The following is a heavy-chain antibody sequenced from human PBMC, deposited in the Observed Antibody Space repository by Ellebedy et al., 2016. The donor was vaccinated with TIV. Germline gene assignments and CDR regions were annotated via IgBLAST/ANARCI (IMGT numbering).Heavy chain of an antibody. CDR3: ARDRAYNSFDY. CDR1: GFNFDQSW. CDR2: IKEDGSAR. V-gene: IGHV3-7*01. D-gene: IGHD5-24*01. Sequence: GGSLRLXXAASGFNFDQSWMTWIRQAPGKGLEWVANIKEDGSARNYVGSVQGRFTISRDNARNLVYLQMDSLRGEDSAMYYCARDRAYNSFDYWGQGTLVTVSS. J-gene: IGHJ4*02.